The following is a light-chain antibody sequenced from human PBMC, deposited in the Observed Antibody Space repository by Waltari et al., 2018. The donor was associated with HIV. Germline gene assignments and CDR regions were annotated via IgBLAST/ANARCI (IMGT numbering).Light chain of an antibody. CDR1: GGHRSFA. Sequence: QLVLTQSPSASASLGASVKLTCILSGGHRSFAIAWHQQQPQNGPRSLMGLHSDGSHRKGDGIADRFSGASPRSGAERYLTISSLQSEDDGDYYCQTWGTDIPGVFGGGTKLTVL. CDR2: LHSDGSH. V-gene: IGLV4-69*02. CDR3: QTWGTDIPGV. J-gene: IGLJ3*02.